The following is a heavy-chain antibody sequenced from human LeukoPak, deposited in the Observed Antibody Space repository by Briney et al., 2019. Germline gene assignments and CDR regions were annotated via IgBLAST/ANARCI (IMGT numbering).Heavy chain of an antibody. J-gene: IGHJ4*02. CDR2: IYYSGST. Sequence: SETLSLTCTGSGGSISSYYWSWIRQPPGKGLGGLGYIYYSGSTNYNTSLESRVTISVDTSKNQFFLKLSSVAAGDTAVYYWGRGNKDYYYGSGSYRFDYWGQGTLVTVSS. CDR3: GRGNKDYYYGSGSYRFDY. D-gene: IGHD3-10*01. V-gene: IGHV4-59*01. CDR1: GGSISSYY.